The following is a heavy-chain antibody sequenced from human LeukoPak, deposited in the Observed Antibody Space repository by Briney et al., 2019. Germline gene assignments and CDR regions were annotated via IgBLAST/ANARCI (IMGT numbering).Heavy chain of an antibody. CDR2: IYSGGST. J-gene: IGHJ5*02. CDR1: GFTVSSNY. CDR3: ARDRRRSSWYPNWFDP. D-gene: IGHD6-13*01. V-gene: IGHV3-66*01. Sequence: SGGSLRLSCAASGFTVSSNYMSWIRQAPGKGLEWVSVIYSGGSTYYADSVKGRFTISRDNSKNTLYLQMNSLRAEDTAVYYCARDRRRSSWYPNWFDPWGQGTLVTVSS.